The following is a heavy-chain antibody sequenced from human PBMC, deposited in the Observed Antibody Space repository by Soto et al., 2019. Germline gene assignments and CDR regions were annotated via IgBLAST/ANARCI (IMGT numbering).Heavy chain of an antibody. J-gene: IGHJ4*02. CDR3: ARDIQLLGAEAAGNFDY. CDR1: GFTFSSYS. Sequence: GGSLRLSCAASGFTFSSYSMNWVRQAPGKGLEWVSSISSSSSYIYYADSVKGRFTISRDNAKNSLYLQMNSLRAEDTAVYYCARDIQLLGAEAAGNFDYWGQGTLVTVSS. D-gene: IGHD6-13*01. V-gene: IGHV3-21*01. CDR2: ISSSSSYI.